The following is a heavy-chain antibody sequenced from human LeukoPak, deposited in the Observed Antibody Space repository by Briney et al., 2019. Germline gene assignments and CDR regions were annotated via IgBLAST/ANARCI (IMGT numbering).Heavy chain of an antibody. CDR1: GGSISSYY. D-gene: IGHD5-12*01. CDR3: ARDGYSGSDAL. V-gene: IGHV4-59*01. J-gene: IGHJ4*02. CDR2: IHFSGST. Sequence: SETLSPTCSVSGGSISSYYWSWIRQPPGKGLEWIGYIHFSGSTNYNPSLKSRVTISAHTSKNQFSLKLSSVAAADTAVYYCARDGYSGSDALWGQGTLVIVSS.